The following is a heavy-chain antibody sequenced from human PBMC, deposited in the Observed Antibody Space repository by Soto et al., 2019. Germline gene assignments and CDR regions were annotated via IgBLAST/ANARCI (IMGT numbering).Heavy chain of an antibody. D-gene: IGHD3-9*01. CDR1: GGSISSSSYY. CDR2: IYYSGST. J-gene: IGHJ5*02. Sequence: KASETLSLTCTVSGGSISSSSYYWGWIRQPPGKGLEWIGSIYYSGSTYYNPSLKSRVTISVDTSKNQFSLKLSSVTAADTAVYYCARHPIPLNYDILTGYYPPPNFFPNWFDPWGQGTLVTVSS. V-gene: IGHV4-39*01. CDR3: ARHPIPLNYDILTGYYPPPNFFPNWFDP.